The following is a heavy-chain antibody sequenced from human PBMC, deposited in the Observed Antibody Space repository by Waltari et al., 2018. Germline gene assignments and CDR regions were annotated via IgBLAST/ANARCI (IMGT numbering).Heavy chain of an antibody. V-gene: IGHV4-34*01. CDR1: GVSFSNYY. D-gene: IGHD2-15*01. J-gene: IGHJ4*02. CDR3: ARGTPVRIFDD. Sequence: QVQLQQWGAGLLKPSETLSLTCAVYGVSFSNYYWTWIRQSPGKGLEWIGEITNSGSTYYTPALKSRVNILVASSANQFSLRLSSVTAADTAVYYCARGTPVRIFDDWGQGTLVTVSS. CDR2: ITNSGST.